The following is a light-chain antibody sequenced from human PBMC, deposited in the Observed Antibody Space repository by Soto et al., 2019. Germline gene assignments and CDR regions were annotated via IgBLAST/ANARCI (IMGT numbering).Light chain of an antibody. V-gene: IGLV3-21*02. CDR3: QVWDTTNPVI. Sequence: SYELTQPPSVSVAPGQTARITCGGNNIGSKSVHWYRRKSGQAPVLVVHDDSDRPSGIPERFSGSKSGNTATLTTSRVEAGDEADYYCQVWDTTNPVIFGGGTQLTVL. CDR1: NIGSKS. CDR2: DDS. J-gene: IGLJ2*01.